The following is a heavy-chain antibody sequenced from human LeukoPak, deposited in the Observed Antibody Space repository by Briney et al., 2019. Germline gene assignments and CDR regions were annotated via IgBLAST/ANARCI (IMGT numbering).Heavy chain of an antibody. Sequence: GGSLRLSCAASGFTFSSYAMNWVRQAPGKGLEWVSSISSSSSYIYYADSVKGRFTISRDNAKNSLYLQINSLRAEDTAVYYCARERRSAEYCGGDSQSLDYWGQGTLVTVSS. CDR1: GFTFSSYA. CDR2: ISSSSSYI. J-gene: IGHJ4*02. V-gene: IGHV3-21*01. D-gene: IGHD2-21*02. CDR3: ARERRSAEYCGGDSQSLDY.